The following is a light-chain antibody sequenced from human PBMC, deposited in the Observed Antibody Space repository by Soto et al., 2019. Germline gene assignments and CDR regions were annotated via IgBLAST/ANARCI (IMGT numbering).Light chain of an antibody. CDR2: DAS. J-gene: IGKJ1*01. CDR1: QSVSTF. V-gene: IGKV3-11*01. Sequence: EIVLTQSPGTLSLSPGERTTLSCRSSQSVSTFLAWYQHKPGQAPRLHIYDASNRATGIPDRFRGSGSGTDFTLTISSLAPEDFALYYCQQGTDWPPGTFGQGTKVDIK. CDR3: QQGTDWPPGT.